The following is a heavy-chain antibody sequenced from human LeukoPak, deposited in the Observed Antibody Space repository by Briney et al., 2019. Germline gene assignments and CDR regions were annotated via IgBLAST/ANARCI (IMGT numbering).Heavy chain of an antibody. CDR2: ISGSGGST. Sequence: GGSLRLSCAASVFTFSSYAMSWVRQAPGKGLEWVSAISGSGGSTYYADSVKGRFTISRDNSKNTLYLQMNSLRAEDTAVYYCAKYPTTEHQITIFWWAYFDYWGQGTLVTVSS. D-gene: IGHD3-9*01. CDR1: VFTFSSYA. J-gene: IGHJ4*02. V-gene: IGHV3-23*01. CDR3: AKYPTTEHQITIFWWAYFDY.